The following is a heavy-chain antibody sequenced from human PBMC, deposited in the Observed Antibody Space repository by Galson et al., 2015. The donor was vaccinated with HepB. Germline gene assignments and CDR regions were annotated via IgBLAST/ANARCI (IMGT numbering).Heavy chain of an antibody. CDR2: IIPILGKA. J-gene: IGHJ5*02. D-gene: IGHD3-22*01. CDR3: ATLPDDYYDGRGFEWFDP. Sequence: SVKVSCKASGGDFMNYAINWVRQVPGQGLEWMGRIIPILGKADFAQKFQGRVTVATDRSTGTAYMDLRSLRSEDTAMYYCATLPDDYYDGRGFEWFDPWGQGMQVTVSS. CDR1: GGDFMNYA. V-gene: IGHV1-69*04.